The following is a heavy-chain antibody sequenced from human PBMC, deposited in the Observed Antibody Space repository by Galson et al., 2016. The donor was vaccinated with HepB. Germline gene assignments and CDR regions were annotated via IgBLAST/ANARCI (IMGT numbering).Heavy chain of an antibody. CDR2: VFYMGST. V-gene: IGHV4-59*03. CDR3: STFSGSNFFDF. D-gene: IGHD1-26*01. J-gene: IGHJ4*02. CDR1: NVSINTYF. Sequence: SETLSLTCTVSNVSINTYFWSWVRQPPGEGLEWIGSVFYMGSTNYNPSLKSRVSMSVDESKKQFSLRLRSVTAADTAVYYCSTFSGSNFFDFWGRGHLVTVSS.